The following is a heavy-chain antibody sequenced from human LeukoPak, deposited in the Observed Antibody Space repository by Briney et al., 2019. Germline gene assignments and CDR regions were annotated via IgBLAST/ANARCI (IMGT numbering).Heavy chain of an antibody. CDR1: GGSISSYY. CDR3: ARDQTIFGSGGNYYYYMDV. Sequence: SETLSLTCTVSGGSISSYYWSWIRQPPGKGLESIGYIYYSGSTNYNPSLKSRVTISVDTSKNQFSLKLSSVTAADTAVYYCARDQTIFGSGGNYYYYMDVWGKGTTVTVSS. CDR2: IYYSGST. D-gene: IGHD3-3*01. V-gene: IGHV4-59*01. J-gene: IGHJ6*03.